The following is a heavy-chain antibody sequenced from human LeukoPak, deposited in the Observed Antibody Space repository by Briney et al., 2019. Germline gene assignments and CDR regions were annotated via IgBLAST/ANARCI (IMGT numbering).Heavy chain of an antibody. CDR2: IIPMSDTA. V-gene: IGHV1-69*06. CDR1: GGTFNSYA. D-gene: IGHD3-10*01. CDR3: ARDRGRVKYMDV. Sequence: SVKVSCKASGGTFNSYAISWVRQAPGQGLEWMGGIIPMSDTANYPQKFRGRLTITADIPTSTVYMELSSLRSDDTAVYYCARDRGRVKYMDVWGKGTTVTVSS. J-gene: IGHJ6*03.